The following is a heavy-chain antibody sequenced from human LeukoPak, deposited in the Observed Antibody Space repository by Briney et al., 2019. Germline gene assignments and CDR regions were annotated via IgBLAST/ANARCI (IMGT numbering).Heavy chain of an antibody. CDR1: GYTFTGYY. CDR2: INPNSGGT. J-gene: IGHJ5*02. D-gene: IGHD3-10*01. V-gene: IGHV1-2*02. CDR3: ASGLYYGSGSRFDP. Sequence: ASVKVSCKASGYTFTGYYMHWVRQAPGQGLEWMGWINPNSGGTNYAQKFQGRVTMTRDTSISTAYMELSRPRSDDTAVYYCASGLYYGSGSRFDPWGQGTLVTVSS.